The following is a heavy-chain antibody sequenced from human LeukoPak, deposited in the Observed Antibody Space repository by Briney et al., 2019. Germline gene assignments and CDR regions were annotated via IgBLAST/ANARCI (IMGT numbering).Heavy chain of an antibody. J-gene: IGHJ6*02. CDR3: ARGGHWAKDYYYGMDV. CDR2: ISYDGSNK. V-gene: IGHV3-30-3*01. Sequence: GGSLRLSCAASGFTFSSYAMHWVRQAPGKGLEWVAVISYDGSNKYYADSVKGRFTISSDNSKNTLYLQMNSLRAEDTAVYYCARGGHWAKDYYYGMDVWGQGTTVTVSS. D-gene: IGHD3-16*01. CDR1: GFTFSSYA.